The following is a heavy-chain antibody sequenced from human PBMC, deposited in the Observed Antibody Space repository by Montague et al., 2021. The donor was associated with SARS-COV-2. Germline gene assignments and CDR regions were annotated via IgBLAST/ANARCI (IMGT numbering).Heavy chain of an antibody. Sequence: SETLSLTCSVSGGSINNYYWGWVRQSPGKGLEWTGYIYYSGSVTTSYNPSLKSRVSISVDTWENQFSLKLTSVTAADTAVYYCARRGGGEVFARFMYWYFDVWSRGSLVTVSS. CDR1: GGSINNYY. CDR3: ARRGGGEVFARFMYWYFDV. V-gene: IGHV4-59*13. CDR2: IYYSGSVTT. J-gene: IGHJ2*01. D-gene: IGHD2-21*01.